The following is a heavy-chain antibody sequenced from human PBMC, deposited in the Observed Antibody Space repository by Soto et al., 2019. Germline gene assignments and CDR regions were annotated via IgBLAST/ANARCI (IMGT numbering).Heavy chain of an antibody. CDR1: GGSISSYY. Sequence: SETLSLTCTVSGGSISSYYWSWIRQPPGKGLEWIGYIYYSGSTNYNPSLKSRVTISVDTSKNQFSLKLSSVTAADTAMYYCARDPGDSAYFDYWGQGTLVTVSS. D-gene: IGHD7-27*01. CDR3: ARDPGDSAYFDY. J-gene: IGHJ4*02. CDR2: IYYSGST. V-gene: IGHV4-59*01.